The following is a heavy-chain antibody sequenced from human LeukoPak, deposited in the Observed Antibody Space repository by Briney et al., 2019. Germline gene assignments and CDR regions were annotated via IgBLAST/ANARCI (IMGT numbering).Heavy chain of an antibody. CDR2: IIPIFGTA. J-gene: IGHJ6*02. CDR3: ASSFLYGDYGAQDYYYYYGMDV. CDR1: GGTFSSYA. V-gene: IGHV1-69*13. D-gene: IGHD4-17*01. Sequence: SVKVSCKASGGTFSSYAISWVRQAPGQGLEWMGGIIPIFGTANYAQKFQGRVTITADESTSTAYMELSSLRSGDTAVYYCASSFLYGDYGAQDYYYYYGMDVWGQGTTVTVSS.